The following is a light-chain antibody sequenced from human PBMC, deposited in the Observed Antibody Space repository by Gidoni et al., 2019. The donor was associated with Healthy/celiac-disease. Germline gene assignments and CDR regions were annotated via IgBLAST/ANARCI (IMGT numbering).Light chain of an antibody. CDR1: SGSVSTSYY. CDR2: NTN. CDR3: VLYMGRGISV. Sequence: QTVVTQEPSFSVSPGGTVTLTCGLSSGSVSTSYYPNWYQQTPGQAPRTLIYNTNTRSSGVPDLFSGSILGNKAALTITGAQADDESDYYCVLYMGRGISVFGGGTKLTVL. J-gene: IGLJ2*01. V-gene: IGLV8-61*01.